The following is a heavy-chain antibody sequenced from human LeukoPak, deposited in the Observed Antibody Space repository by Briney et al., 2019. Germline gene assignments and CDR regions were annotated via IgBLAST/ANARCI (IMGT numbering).Heavy chain of an antibody. Sequence: SVKVSYKASGGTFSSYAISWVRQAPGQGLEWMGRIIPIFGTANYAQKFQGRVTITADKSTSTAYMELSSLRSEDTAVYYCARDCYDFWSGYYTSAGNWFDPWGQGTLVTVSS. J-gene: IGHJ5*02. V-gene: IGHV1-69*06. D-gene: IGHD3-3*01. CDR1: GGTFSSYA. CDR3: ARDCYDFWSGYYTSAGNWFDP. CDR2: IIPIFGTA.